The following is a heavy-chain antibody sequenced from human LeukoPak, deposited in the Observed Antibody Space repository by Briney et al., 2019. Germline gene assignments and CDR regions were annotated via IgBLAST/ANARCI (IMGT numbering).Heavy chain of an antibody. V-gene: IGHV3-74*01. D-gene: IGHD4-17*01. CDR1: GFTFSSYW. Sequence: GGSLRLSCAASGFTFSSYWMHWVRQAPGKGLGWVSRINSDGSSTSYADSVKGRFTISRDNAKNTLYLQMNSLRAEDTAVYYCARERSLGYGDYVSAFDIWGQGTMVTVSS. CDR2: INSDGSST. CDR3: ARERSLGYGDYVSAFDI. J-gene: IGHJ3*02.